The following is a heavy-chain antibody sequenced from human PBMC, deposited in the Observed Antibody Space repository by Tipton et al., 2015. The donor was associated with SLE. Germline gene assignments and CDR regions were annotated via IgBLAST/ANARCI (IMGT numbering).Heavy chain of an antibody. Sequence: GSLRLSCAASGFTFSSYSMNWVRQAPGKGLEWVSSISSSSSYIYYADSVKGRITISRDNAKNSLYLQMNSLRAEDTAVYYCARGQYREGIYYYYYAMDVWGQGTTVTVSS. J-gene: IGHJ6*02. CDR1: GFTFSSYS. CDR2: ISSSSSYI. V-gene: IGHV3-21*01. CDR3: ARGQYREGIYYYYYAMDV. D-gene: IGHD2-2*01.